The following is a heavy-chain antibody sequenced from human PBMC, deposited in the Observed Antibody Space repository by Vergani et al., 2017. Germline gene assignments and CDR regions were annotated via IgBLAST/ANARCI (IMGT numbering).Heavy chain of an antibody. CDR3: GAAITDAFNSH. Sequence: ESGGDFVQPGGSLRLSCTTSGFIFSNYWMHWVRQTPGRGLEWVSHINSDGSVINYAHSVRGRFTISRDNAKKTLYLQMNNLRADDTAVDYCGAAITDAFNSHLGQGALVTVSS. J-gene: IGHJ4*02. D-gene: IGHD5-24*01. CDR2: INSDGSVI. V-gene: IGHV3-74*01. CDR1: GFIFSNYW.